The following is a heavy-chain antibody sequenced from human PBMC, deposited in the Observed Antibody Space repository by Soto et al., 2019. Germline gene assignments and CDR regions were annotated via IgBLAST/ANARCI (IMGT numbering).Heavy chain of an antibody. D-gene: IGHD7-27*01. CDR3: AKDKNWAIY. J-gene: IGHJ4*02. CDR2: ISWNSGSI. CDR1: GFTFDDYA. Sequence: EVQLVESGGGLVQPGRSLRLSCATSGFTFDDYAMHWVRQAPGKGLEWVSGISWNSGSIGYADSVKGRFTISRDNAKNSLYLQMNSLRAEDTALYYCAKDKNWAIYWGQGTLVTVSS. V-gene: IGHV3-9*01.